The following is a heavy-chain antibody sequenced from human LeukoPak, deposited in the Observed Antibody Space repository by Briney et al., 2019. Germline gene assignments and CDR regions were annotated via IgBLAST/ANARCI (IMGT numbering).Heavy chain of an antibody. CDR2: INHSGSDT. V-gene: IGHV3-23*05. Sequence: PGGSLRLSCAASGFTFSSYWMSWVRQAPEKGLEWVSTINHSGSDTYFADSVKGRFTVSRDNSKNTLYLQMKSLRAEDTAVYYCAKDLGGRTAFDYWGQGTLVTVSS. CDR1: GFTFSSYW. CDR3: AKDLGGRTAFDY. D-gene: IGHD2-15*01. J-gene: IGHJ4*02.